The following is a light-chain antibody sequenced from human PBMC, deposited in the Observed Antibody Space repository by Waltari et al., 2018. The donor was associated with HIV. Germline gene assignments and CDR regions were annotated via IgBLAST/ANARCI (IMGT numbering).Light chain of an antibody. J-gene: IGLJ2*01. CDR1: STTLGNNY. CDR3: GTWDSSLSAGV. Sequence: QSVWTQPPSVSAAPGQKITIPCSGSSTTLGNNYVSWYQPLPGTAPKLLIYTNHKRPSGIPDRFSGSKSGTSATLGITGLQTGDEADYYCGTWDSSLSAGVFGGGTKVTVL. V-gene: IGLV1-51*01. CDR2: TNH.